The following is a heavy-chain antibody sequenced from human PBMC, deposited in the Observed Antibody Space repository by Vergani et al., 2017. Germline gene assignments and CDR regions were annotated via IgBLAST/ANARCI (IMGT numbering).Heavy chain of an antibody. CDR2: ISGSGGSI. Sequence: EVQLLESGGGLVQPGGSLRLSCAASGFTFSSYAMSWVRQAPGKGLEWVSAISGSGGSIYYADSVKGRFTISRDNAKNSLYLQMNSLRAEDTAVYYCARGGVGRYFDYWGQGTLVTVSS. CDR3: ARGGVGRYFDY. J-gene: IGHJ4*02. V-gene: IGHV3-23*01. CDR1: GFTFSSYA.